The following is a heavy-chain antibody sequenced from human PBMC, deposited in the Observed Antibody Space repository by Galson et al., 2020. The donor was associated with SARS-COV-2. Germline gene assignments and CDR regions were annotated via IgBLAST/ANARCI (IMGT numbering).Heavy chain of an antibody. CDR1: GFTFSSYA. CDR2: ISYDGSNK. J-gene: IGHJ3*02. CDR3: ARTYSGSYYHAFDI. V-gene: IGHV3-30-3*01. Sequence: GESLQISCAASGFTFSSYAMHWVRQAPGKGLEWVAVISYDGSNKYYADSVKGRFTISRDNSKNTLYLQMNSLRAEDTAVYYCARTYSGSYYHAFDIWGQGTMVTVSS. D-gene: IGHD1-26*01.